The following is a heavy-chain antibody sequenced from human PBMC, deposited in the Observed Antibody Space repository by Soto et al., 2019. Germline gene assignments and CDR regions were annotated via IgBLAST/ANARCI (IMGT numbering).Heavy chain of an antibody. CDR1: GYTFTSYY. CDR2: INPSGGST. CDR3: ARGRPYGGRGAAFDF. V-gene: IGHV1-46*03. Sequence: GASVTVSCKASGYTFTSYYMHWVRQAPGQGLEWMGIINPSGGSTSYAQKFQGRVTMTRDTSTSTVYMELSSLRSEDTAVYFSARGRPYGGRGAAFDFWGQGTLVTVSS. J-gene: IGHJ3*01. D-gene: IGHD4-17*01.